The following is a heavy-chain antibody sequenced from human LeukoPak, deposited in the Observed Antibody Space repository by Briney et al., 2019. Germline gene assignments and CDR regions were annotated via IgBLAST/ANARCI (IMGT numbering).Heavy chain of an antibody. V-gene: IGHV3-7*01. CDR3: ARVIRWELLPFDY. J-gene: IGHJ4*02. CDR1: GFTFSSYS. Sequence: GGSLRLSCAASGFTFSSYSMNWVRQAPGKGLEWVANIKQDGSEKYYVDSVKGRFTISRDNAKNSLYLQMNSLRAEDTAVYYCARVIRWELLPFDYWGQGTLVTVSS. D-gene: IGHD1-26*01. CDR2: IKQDGSEK.